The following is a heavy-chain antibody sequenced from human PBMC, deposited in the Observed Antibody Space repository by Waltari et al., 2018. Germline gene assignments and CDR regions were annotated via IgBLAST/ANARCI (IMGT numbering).Heavy chain of an antibody. CDR3: ARRPIYYSKEYYYGMDV. J-gene: IGHJ6*02. D-gene: IGHD4-4*01. Sequence: QLQLQESGPGLVKPSETLSLTCTVSGGSISSSSYSWGGLRQPPGKGLEWIGSIYYSGSTYYNPSLKSRVTISVDTSKNQFSLKLSSVTAADTAVYYCARRPIYYSKEYYYGMDVWGQGTTVTVSS. CDR2: IYYSGST. CDR1: GGSISSSSYS. V-gene: IGHV4-39*01.